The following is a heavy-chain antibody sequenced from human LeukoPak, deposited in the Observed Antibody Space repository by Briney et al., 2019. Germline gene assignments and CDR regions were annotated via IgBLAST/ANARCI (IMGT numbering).Heavy chain of an antibody. CDR3: ARGRHDITMIVVVMTSVSYYLDV. Sequence: SETLSLTCTLSGGSISSYYWSWIRQSPGKGLEWIGDINPSGSTYYNPSLKSRLTISVDTSKNQFSLKLRSVTAADTAVYYCARGRHDITMIVVVMTSVSYYLDVWGKGTTVTVS. D-gene: IGHD3-22*01. CDR1: GGSISSYY. V-gene: IGHV4-34*01. CDR2: INPSGST. J-gene: IGHJ6*03.